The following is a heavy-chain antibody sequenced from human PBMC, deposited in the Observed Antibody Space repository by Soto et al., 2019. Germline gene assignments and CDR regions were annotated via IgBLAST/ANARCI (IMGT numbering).Heavy chain of an antibody. CDR1: GFTVSSNY. Sequence: GGSLRLSCAASGFTVSSNYMSWVRQAPGKGLVWVSRINSDGSSTSYADSVKGRFTISRDNAKNTLYLQMNSLRAEDTAVYYCARDARYCSGGSCYLPYWGQGTLVTVSS. V-gene: IGHV3-74*01. J-gene: IGHJ4*02. D-gene: IGHD2-15*01. CDR3: ARDARYCSGGSCYLPY. CDR2: INSDGSST.